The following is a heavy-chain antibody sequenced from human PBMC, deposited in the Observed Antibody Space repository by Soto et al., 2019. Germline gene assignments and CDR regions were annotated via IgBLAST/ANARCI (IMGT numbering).Heavy chain of an antibody. CDR3: ARETGYSSGWRQDY. J-gene: IGHJ4*02. D-gene: IGHD6-19*01. Sequence: PGGSLRLSCAASGFTFSSYWMHWIRQAPGKGLVWVSRINSDGSSINYADSVKGRFTISRDNAKNTLYLQMNSLRVEDTAVYYCARETGYSSGWRQDYWGQGTLVTVSS. CDR2: INSDGSSI. CDR1: GFTFSSYW. V-gene: IGHV3-74*01.